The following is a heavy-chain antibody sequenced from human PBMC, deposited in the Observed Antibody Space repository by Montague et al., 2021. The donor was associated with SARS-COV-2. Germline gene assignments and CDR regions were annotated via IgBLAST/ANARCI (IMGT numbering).Heavy chain of an antibody. CDR2: DNNTGST. D-gene: IGHD1-1*01. J-gene: IGHJ6*02. V-gene: IGHV4-4*02. CDR3: ARGGAGEPWDDGKISDFSGMDA. CDR1: GDSISSGSW. Sequence: SETLSLTCAVSGDSISSGSWWCCVRQPPGKGRVWFADDNNTGSTNYNASPASRVSPLADKINNHFFLKPTSVTAADTAVFFCARGGAGEPWDDGKISDFSGMDAWGQGIMVTVSS.